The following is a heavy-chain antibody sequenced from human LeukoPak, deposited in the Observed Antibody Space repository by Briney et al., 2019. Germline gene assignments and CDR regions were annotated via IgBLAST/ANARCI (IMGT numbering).Heavy chain of an antibody. CDR3: ARAFYSGNIDY. CDR2: FHYSGST. D-gene: IGHD4-23*01. Sequence: PSETLSLTCTVSGGSTSSYYWSWIRQPPGKGLEWIGYFHYSGSTNYNPSLKSRVTISVDTSKNLFSLKLSSVTAADTAVYYCARAFYSGNIDYWGQGTLVTVSS. V-gene: IGHV4-59*01. CDR1: GGSTSSYY. J-gene: IGHJ4*02.